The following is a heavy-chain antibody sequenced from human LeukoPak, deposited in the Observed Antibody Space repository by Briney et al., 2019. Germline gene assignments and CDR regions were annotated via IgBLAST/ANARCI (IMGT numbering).Heavy chain of an antibody. CDR1: GGSFRGYY. CDR2: INHSGST. V-gene: IGHV4-34*01. CDR3: ARHVSYYDSSGYWPSLGPSFDY. Sequence: PSDTLSLTCAVYGGSFRGYYWSWIRQPPGKGLEWIGEINHSGSTNYNPSLKSRVTISVDTSKNQFSLKLSSVTAADTAVYYCARHVSYYDSSGYWPSLGPSFDYWGQGTLVTVSS. D-gene: IGHD3-22*01. J-gene: IGHJ4*02.